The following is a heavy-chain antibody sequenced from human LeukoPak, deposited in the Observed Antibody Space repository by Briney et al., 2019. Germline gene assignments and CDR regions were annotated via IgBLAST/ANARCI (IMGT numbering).Heavy chain of an antibody. D-gene: IGHD3-10*01. V-gene: IGHV4-34*01. CDR3: ARIISMDV. CDR2: INHSGST. CDR1: GGSFSGYY. J-gene: IGHJ6*02. Sequence: SETLSLTCAVYGGSFSGYYWSWIRQPPGKGLEWIGEINHSGSTNYNPSLKSRVTISVDTSKNQFSLKLSSVTAADTAAYYCARIISMDVWGQGTTVTVSS.